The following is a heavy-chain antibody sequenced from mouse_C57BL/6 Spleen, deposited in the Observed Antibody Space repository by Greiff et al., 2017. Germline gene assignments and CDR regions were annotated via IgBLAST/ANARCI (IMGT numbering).Heavy chain of an antibody. CDR3: AIIYDGYPGAMGY. CDR1: GYTFTSYW. Sequence: QVQLQQPGAELVKPGASVKVSCKASGYTFTSYWMHWVKQRPGQGLEWIGRIHPSDSDTNYNQKFKGKATLTVAKSSSTAYMQLSSLTSEDSAVYYCAIIYDGYPGAMGYWGQGTSVTVSS. J-gene: IGHJ4*01. CDR2: IHPSDSDT. V-gene: IGHV1-74*01. D-gene: IGHD2-3*01.